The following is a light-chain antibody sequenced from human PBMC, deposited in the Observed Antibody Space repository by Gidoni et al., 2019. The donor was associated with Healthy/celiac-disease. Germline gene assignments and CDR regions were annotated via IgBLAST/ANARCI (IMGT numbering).Light chain of an antibody. V-gene: IGKV3-20*01. J-gene: IGKJ1*01. CDR1: QSVSSSY. CDR3: QQYGSSPRT. Sequence: EIVWTESPGTLSLSPGERATLSCRASQSVSSSYLAWYQQQPGQAPRLLIYGASSRATGLPDRFSGSGSGTAFTLTISRLEPEDFAVYYCQQYGSSPRTFGQGTKVEIK. CDR2: GAS.